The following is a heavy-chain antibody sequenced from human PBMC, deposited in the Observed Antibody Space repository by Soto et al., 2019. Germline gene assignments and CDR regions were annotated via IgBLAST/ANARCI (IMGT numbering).Heavy chain of an antibody. D-gene: IGHD5-18*01. CDR2: IYYSGST. CDR1: GGTIGSGGYY. J-gene: IGHJ4*02. V-gene: IGHV4-31*03. CDR3: ARVGTAMVTFSDY. Sequence: PLCLTNTVAGGTIGSGGYYWIWIRQHPGKGLEWIGYIYYSGSTYYNPSLKSRVTISVDTSKNQFSLKLSSVTAADTAVYYCARVGTAMVTFSDYWGQGTSVIVSS.